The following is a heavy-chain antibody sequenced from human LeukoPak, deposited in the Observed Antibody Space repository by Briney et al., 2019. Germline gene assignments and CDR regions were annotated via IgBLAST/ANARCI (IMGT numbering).Heavy chain of an antibody. J-gene: IGHJ6*03. V-gene: IGHV4-59*01. D-gene: IGHD6-6*01. CDR1: GGFISSYY. CDR2: IYYSGCT. Sequence: PSETLSLTCTVSGGFISSYYWSWIRQPPGKGLEWIGYIYYSGCTNYNPSLKSRVTISVDTSKNQFSLKLSSVTAADTAVYYCARSDSSSEDYYYYYMDVWGKGTTVTVSS. CDR3: ARSDSSSEDYYYYYMDV.